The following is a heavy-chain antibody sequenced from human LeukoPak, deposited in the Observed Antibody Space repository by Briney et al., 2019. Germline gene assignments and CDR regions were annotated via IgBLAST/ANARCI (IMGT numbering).Heavy chain of an antibody. CDR2: IIPIFGTA. CDR1: GGTFSSYA. Sequence: GSSVKVSCKASGGTFSSYAINWVRQAPGQGLEWMGGIIPIFGTANYAQKFQGRVTITADESTSTAYMELSSLSSEDTAVYYCARDLTIVVVPAAPGFDPWGQGTLVTVSS. V-gene: IGHV1-69*01. CDR3: ARDLTIVVVPAAPGFDP. D-gene: IGHD2-2*01. J-gene: IGHJ5*02.